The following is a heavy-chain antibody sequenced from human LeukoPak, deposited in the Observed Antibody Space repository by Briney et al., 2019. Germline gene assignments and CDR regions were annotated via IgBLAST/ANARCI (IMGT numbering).Heavy chain of an antibody. CDR3: ARSRYYYDSSGYYLDY. D-gene: IGHD3-22*01. V-gene: IGHV4-34*01. J-gene: IGHJ4*02. Sequence: PSETLSLTCAVYGGSFSGYYWSWLRPPPGEGREWIGEINHSVSTNFNTSLKSRVTISVDTSKTQFSLKLSSVTAADTAVYYCARSRYYYDSSGYYLDYWGQGTLVTVSS. CDR1: GGSFSGYY. CDR2: INHSVST.